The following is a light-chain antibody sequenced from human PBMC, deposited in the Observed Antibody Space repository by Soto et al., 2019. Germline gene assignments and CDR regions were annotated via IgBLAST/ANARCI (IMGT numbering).Light chain of an antibody. V-gene: IGKV3-11*01. Sequence: EIVLTQSPATLSLSPGERATLSCRSSQSVNSFLAWYQQTPGPAPRLLIYDTSNRATDIPARFSGSGSGTDFTVTISTLEPADFAVYYGPQRSNRLLTFGGGTKVEIK. J-gene: IGKJ4*01. CDR3: PQRSNRLLT. CDR1: QSVNSF. CDR2: DTS.